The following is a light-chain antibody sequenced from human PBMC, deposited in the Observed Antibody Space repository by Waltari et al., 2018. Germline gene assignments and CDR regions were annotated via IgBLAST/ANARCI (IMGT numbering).Light chain of an antibody. CDR1: SGDVGGHNS. V-gene: IGLV2-14*01. J-gene: IGLJ2*01. CDR2: EVT. Sequence: QSALTQPASVSGSPGPSITISCTGPSGDVGGHNSVSWYQLHPAKAPHLIIYEVTYRPSGVSNRFAGSKSGNTASLTLSGLQAEDEADYYCSSYTTGSTYVIFGGGTKLTVL. CDR3: SSYTTGSTYVI.